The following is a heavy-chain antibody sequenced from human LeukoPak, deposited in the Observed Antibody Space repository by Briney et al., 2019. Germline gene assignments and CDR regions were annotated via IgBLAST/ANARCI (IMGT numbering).Heavy chain of an antibody. J-gene: IGHJ4*02. D-gene: IGHD3-10*01. Sequence: SETLSLTCTVSGGSISSGGYYWSWIRQHPGKGLEWIGYIYYSRSTYYNPSLKSRVTISVDTSKNQFSLKLSSVTAADTAVYYCARTPANLRVGGLDYWGQGTLVTVSS. V-gene: IGHV4-31*03. CDR1: GGSISSGGYY. CDR3: ARTPANLRVGGLDY. CDR2: IYYSRST.